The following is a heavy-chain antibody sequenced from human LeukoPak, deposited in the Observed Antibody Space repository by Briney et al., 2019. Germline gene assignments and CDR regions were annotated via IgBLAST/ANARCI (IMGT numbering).Heavy chain of an antibody. CDR3: ARLGGDDYFDY. V-gene: IGHV4-39*01. Sequence: PSETLSLTCTVSGGSISSSSYYWGWIRQPPGKGLEWIGSIYYSGSTYYNPSLKSRVTISVDTSKNQFSLKLSSVTAADTAVYYRARLGGDDYFDYWGQGTLVTVSS. CDR1: GGSISSSSYY. D-gene: IGHD2-21*01. CDR2: IYYSGST. J-gene: IGHJ4*02.